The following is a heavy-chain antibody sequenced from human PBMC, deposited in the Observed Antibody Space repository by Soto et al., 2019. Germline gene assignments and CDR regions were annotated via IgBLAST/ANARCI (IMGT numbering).Heavy chain of an antibody. CDR2: IYYSGST. CDR1: GGSISSGDYY. V-gene: IGHV4-30-4*01. Sequence: SETLSLTCTVSGGSISSGDYYWSWIRQPPGKGLEWIGYIYYSGSTYYNPSLKSRVTISVDKSNNQFSLNLSSVTAADTAVYYFARKGLATIFGVVGDYWGQGTLVTVSS. CDR3: ARKGLATIFGVVGDY. J-gene: IGHJ4*02. D-gene: IGHD3-3*01.